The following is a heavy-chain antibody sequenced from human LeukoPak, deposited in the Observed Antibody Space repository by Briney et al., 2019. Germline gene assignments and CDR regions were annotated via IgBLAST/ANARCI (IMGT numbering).Heavy chain of an antibody. CDR3: AKHRGSFFEAFDI. V-gene: IGHV4-39*01. CDR1: GASINSRDYY. Sequence: PSETLSLTCTVSGASINSRDYYWGWIRQPPGQGLEWIGSIYSDGTTYYNPSLKSRVSISADTSKNLFSLWLSSVTAADMAVYYCAKHRGSFFEAFDIWGQGTAVSVSS. CDR2: IYSDGTT. D-gene: IGHD1-26*01. J-gene: IGHJ3*02.